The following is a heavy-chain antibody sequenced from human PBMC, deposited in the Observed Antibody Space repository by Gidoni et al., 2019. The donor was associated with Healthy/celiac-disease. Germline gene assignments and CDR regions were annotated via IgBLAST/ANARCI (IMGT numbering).Heavy chain of an antibody. CDR2: LSSSGSTI. CDR3: ASERIGVAVAGPSLYYYYYGMDV. Sequence: EVQLVESGGGLVQPGGYLRLSCAASGFTFSSYEMNCVRQAPGKGLAWVSYLSSSGSTIYYADSLKGRFTISRDNAKNSLYLQMHSLRADDTAVYYCASERIGVAVAGPSLYYYYYGMDVWGQGTTVTVSS. V-gene: IGHV3-48*03. CDR1: GFTFSSYE. J-gene: IGHJ6*02. D-gene: IGHD6-19*01.